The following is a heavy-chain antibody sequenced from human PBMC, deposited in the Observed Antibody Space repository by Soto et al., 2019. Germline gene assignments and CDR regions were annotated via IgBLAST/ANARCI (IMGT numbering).Heavy chain of an antibody. CDR1: GYTFTSYG. CDR2: ISAYNGNT. Sequence: ASVKVSCKASGYTFTSYGISWVRQAPGQGLEWMGWISAYNGNTNYAQKLQGRVTMTTDTSTSTAYMELGSLRSDDTAVYYCARDPLFVVVTAIRYYGMDVWGQGTTVTVSS. D-gene: IGHD2-21*02. J-gene: IGHJ6*02. V-gene: IGHV1-18*01. CDR3: ARDPLFVVVTAIRYYGMDV.